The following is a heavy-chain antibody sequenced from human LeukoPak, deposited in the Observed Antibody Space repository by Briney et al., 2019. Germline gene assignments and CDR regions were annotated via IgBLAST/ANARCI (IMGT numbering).Heavy chain of an antibody. J-gene: IGHJ3*02. CDR1: GFTFSSYS. CDR2: VISSGTYI. Sequence: GGSLRLSCAASGFTFSSYSMNWVRQAPGKGLEWVSSVISSGTYIYYADSLKGRFTISRDNAKNSLYLQMNSLRAEDTALYYCAKGDSYDSSGYPDIWGQGTMVTVSS. D-gene: IGHD3-22*01. CDR3: AKGDSYDSSGYPDI. V-gene: IGHV3-21*04.